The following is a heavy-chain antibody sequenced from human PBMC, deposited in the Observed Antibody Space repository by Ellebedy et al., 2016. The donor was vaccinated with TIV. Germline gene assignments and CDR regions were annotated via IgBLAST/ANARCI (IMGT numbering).Heavy chain of an antibody. D-gene: IGHD6-25*01. CDR2: ISSSSSTI. Sequence: PGGSLRLSCAASGFTFSGSAMHWVRQASGKGLEWVSYISSSSSTIYYADSVKGRFTLSRDNAKNSLYLQMISLRAEDTAVYYCARLGVIAAAGASDYWGQGTLVIVSS. J-gene: IGHJ4*02. CDR3: ARLGVIAAAGASDY. V-gene: IGHV3-48*01. CDR1: GFTFSGSA.